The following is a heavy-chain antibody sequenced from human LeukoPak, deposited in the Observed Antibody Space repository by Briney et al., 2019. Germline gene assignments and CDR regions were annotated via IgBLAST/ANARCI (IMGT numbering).Heavy chain of an antibody. Sequence: ASVKVSCKASGYTFTSYAMNWVRQAPGQGLEWMGWINPNSGGTNYAQKFQGWVTMTRDTSISTAYMELSRLRSDDTAVYYCARELRIAVAGTLGYWGQGTLVTVSS. CDR1: GYTFTSYA. D-gene: IGHD6-19*01. J-gene: IGHJ4*02. CDR3: ARELRIAVAGTLGY. V-gene: IGHV1-2*04. CDR2: INPNSGGT.